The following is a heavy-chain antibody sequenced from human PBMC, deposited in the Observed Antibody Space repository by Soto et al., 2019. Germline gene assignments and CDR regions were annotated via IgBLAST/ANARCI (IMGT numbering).Heavy chain of an antibody. CDR1: GFTFNPYA. CDR2: IRGSGAGT. CDR3: GKGYGISWQYYYDY. Sequence: EVQLLESGGGLAQPGGSLRLSCAASGFTFNPYAMNWVRQAPGKGLEWVSTIRGSGAGTYYADSVKGRFTISRDNSKNPHYQQMSSMRAEDTALYCGGKGYGISWQYYYDYWGQGTLVTVSS. V-gene: IGHV3-23*01. D-gene: IGHD6-13*01. J-gene: IGHJ4*02.